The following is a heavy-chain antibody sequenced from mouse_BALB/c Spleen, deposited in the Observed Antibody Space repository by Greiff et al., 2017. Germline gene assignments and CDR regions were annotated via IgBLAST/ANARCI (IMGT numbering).Heavy chain of an antibody. CDR2: IYPGNVNT. CDR3: ARWWLLNYAMDY. J-gene: IGHJ4*01. Sequence: QVQLQQSGPELVKPGASVRISCKASGYTFTSYYIHWVKQRPGQGLEWIGWIYPGNVNTKYNEKFKGKATLTADKSSSTAYMQLSSLTSEDSAVYFCARWWLLNYAMDYWGQGTSVTVSS. D-gene: IGHD2-3*01. V-gene: IGHV1S56*01. CDR1: GYTFTSYY.